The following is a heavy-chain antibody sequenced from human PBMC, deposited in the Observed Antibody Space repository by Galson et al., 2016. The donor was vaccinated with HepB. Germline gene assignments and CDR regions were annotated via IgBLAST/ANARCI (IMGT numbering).Heavy chain of an antibody. CDR1: GGSISSGGDY. Sequence: TLSLTCTVSGGSISSGGDYWTWIRQQPGKGLEWIGYIYHSGSTYYNPSLKSRLVISVDTSKNQFSLKLSSVTAADTAVYYCVRDRLLESLTGPSTGGMDVWGQGTTVTVSS. J-gene: IGHJ6*02. CDR2: IYHSGST. CDR3: VRDRLLESLTGPSTGGMDV. D-gene: IGHD3-9*01. V-gene: IGHV4-31*03.